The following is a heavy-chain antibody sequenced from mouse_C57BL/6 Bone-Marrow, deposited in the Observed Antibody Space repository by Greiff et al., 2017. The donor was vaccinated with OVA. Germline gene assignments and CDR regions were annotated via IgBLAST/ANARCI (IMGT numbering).Heavy chain of an antibody. CDR3: GPTGTGY. Sequence: QVQLQQPGAELVRPGTSVKLSCKASGYTFTSYWMHWVKQRPGQGLEWIGVIDPSDSYTNYNQKFKGKATLTVDTSSSTAYMQLSSLTSEDSAVYYCGPTGTGYWGQGTTLTVSS. CDR2: IDPSDSYT. CDR1: GYTFTSYW. D-gene: IGHD4-1*01. J-gene: IGHJ2*01. V-gene: IGHV1-59*01.